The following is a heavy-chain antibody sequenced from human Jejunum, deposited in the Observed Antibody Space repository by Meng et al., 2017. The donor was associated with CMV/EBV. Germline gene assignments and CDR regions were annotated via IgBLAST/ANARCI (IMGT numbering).Heavy chain of an antibody. CDR2: ISTTSTYI. CDR1: GFTFSIYS. CDR3: ATDNGDYYYGMDV. J-gene: IGHJ6*02. Sequence: SGFTFSIYSMNWVRQAPGKGLEWVSSISTTSTYISYADSLKGRFTISRDNAKNSLYLQMNSLRSEDTAMYYCATDNGDYYYGMDVWGQGTPVTVSS. V-gene: IGHV3-21*01. D-gene: IGHD4-17*01.